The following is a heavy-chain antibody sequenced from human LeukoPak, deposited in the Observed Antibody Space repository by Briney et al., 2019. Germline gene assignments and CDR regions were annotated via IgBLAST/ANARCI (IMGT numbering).Heavy chain of an antibody. CDR3: VTEGLRGDYAFDY. V-gene: IGHV3-66*02. J-gene: IGHJ4*02. D-gene: IGHD4-17*01. CDR1: GFTVSINC. CDR2: IYSGVST. Sequence: GRSLSLSCAASGFTVSINCMGWVRQAPGKWLGWDSVIYSGVSTYYADSVKGRFTISRDNSKNTLYLQMNSLRAEDTAVYYCVTEGLRGDYAFDYWGQGTLVTVSS.